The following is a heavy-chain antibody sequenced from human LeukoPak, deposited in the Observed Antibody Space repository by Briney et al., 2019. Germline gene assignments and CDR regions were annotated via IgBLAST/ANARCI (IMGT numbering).Heavy chain of an antibody. J-gene: IGHJ4*02. CDR3: ARGGIGYCTSSSGYFDY. D-gene: IGHD2-2*01. Sequence: SQTLSLTCAISGDSVSSAAWNWIRQSPSRVLEWLGRTYYRSKWYNDYAVSVKSRITINPDTSKNQFSLQLNSVTPEDTAVYYCARGGIGYCTSSSGYFDYWGQGTLVTVSS. CDR2: TYYRSKWYN. V-gene: IGHV6-1*01. CDR1: GDSVSSAA.